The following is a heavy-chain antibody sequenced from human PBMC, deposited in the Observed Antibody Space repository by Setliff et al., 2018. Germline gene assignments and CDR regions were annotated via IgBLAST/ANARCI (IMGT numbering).Heavy chain of an antibody. Sequence: SVKVSCKASGGTSRNYGISWVRQAPGQGLDWMGGIIPIFGTANYAQKFQGRVTITTDDSTNTAYMELSSLRSEDTAVYFCARERGSYDSSTHYTYYFDYWGQGTLVTVSS. CDR3: ARERGSYDSSTHYTYYFDY. CDR2: IIPIFGTA. V-gene: IGHV1-69*05. D-gene: IGHD3-22*01. CDR1: GGTSRNYG. J-gene: IGHJ4*02.